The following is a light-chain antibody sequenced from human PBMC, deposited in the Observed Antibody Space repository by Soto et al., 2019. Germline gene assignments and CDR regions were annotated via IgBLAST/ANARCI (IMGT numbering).Light chain of an antibody. CDR2: GAS. Sequence: EIVMTQSPATLSASPGERATLSCRASQSVGASLAWYQKKRGQAARLLIHGASTTFTGVPARFSGSGSGTEFTLTSSSLQSEDFAGYYCQQYIDWPLTFGGGTKVEIK. V-gene: IGKV3-15*01. J-gene: IGKJ4*01. CDR1: QSVGAS. CDR3: QQYIDWPLT.